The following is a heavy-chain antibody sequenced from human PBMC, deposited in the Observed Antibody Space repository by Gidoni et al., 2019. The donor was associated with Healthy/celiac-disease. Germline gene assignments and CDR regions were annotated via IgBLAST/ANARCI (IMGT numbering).Heavy chain of an antibody. CDR1: GFTFSSYS. Sequence: EVQLVESGGGLVKPGGSLRLSCAASGFTFSSYSMNWVRQAPGKGLEWVSSISSSSSYIYYADSVKGRFTISRDNAKNSLYLQMNSLRAEDTAVYYCARRPPRAGDYYYGMDVWGQGTTVTVSS. D-gene: IGHD3-10*01. J-gene: IGHJ6*02. CDR3: ARRPPRAGDYYYGMDV. V-gene: IGHV3-21*01. CDR2: ISSSSSYI.